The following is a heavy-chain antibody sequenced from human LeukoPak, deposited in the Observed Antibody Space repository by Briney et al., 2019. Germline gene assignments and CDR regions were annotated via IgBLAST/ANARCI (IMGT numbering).Heavy chain of an antibody. V-gene: IGHV1-24*01. CDR2: FDPEDGET. Sequence: ASVKVSCKVSGYTLTELSVHWVRQAPGKGLEWMGGFDPEDGETICAQKFQGRVTMAEDTSTDTAYMELSSLRSEDTAMYYCTTVGLGTTPFPRLGWGFDPWGQGTLVTVSS. CDR3: TTVGLGTTPFPRLGWGFDP. CDR1: GYTLTELS. J-gene: IGHJ5*02. D-gene: IGHD3/OR15-3a*01.